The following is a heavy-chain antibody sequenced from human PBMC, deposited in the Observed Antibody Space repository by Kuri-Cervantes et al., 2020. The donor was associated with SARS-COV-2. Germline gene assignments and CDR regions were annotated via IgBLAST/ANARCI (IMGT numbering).Heavy chain of an antibody. J-gene: IGHJ4*02. CDR2: FDPEDGET. CDR1: GYTLTELS. D-gene: IGHD2-2*02. Sequence: ASVKVSCKVSGYTLTELSMHWVRQAPGKGLEWMGGFDPEDGETIYAQKFQGRVTMTEDTSTDTAYMELSSLRSDDTAVYYCARAFVLGYCSSTSCYTLNFDYWGQGTLVTVSS. V-gene: IGHV1-24*01. CDR3: ARAFVLGYCSSTSCYTLNFDY.